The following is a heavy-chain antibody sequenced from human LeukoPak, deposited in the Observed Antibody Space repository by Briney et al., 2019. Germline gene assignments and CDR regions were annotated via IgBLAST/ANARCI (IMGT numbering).Heavy chain of an antibody. CDR1: GGSISSYY. D-gene: IGHD2-8*01. CDR3: ARGLGYCTNGVCYNWFDP. V-gene: IGHV4-4*07. CDR2: IYTSGST. Sequence: KPSETLSLTCTVSGGSISSYYWSWIRQPAGKGLEWIGRIYTSGSTNYNPSLKSRVTMSVDTSKNQFSLKLSSVTAADTAVYYCARGLGYCTNGVCYNWFDPWGQGTLDTVSS. J-gene: IGHJ5*02.